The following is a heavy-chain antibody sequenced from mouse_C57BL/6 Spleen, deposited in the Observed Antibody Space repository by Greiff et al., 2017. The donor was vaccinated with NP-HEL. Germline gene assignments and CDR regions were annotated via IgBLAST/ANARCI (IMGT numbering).Heavy chain of an antibody. J-gene: IGHJ2*01. Sequence: VQLQQPGAELVRPGSSVKLSCKASGYTFTSYWMHWVKQRPIQGLEWIGNIDPSDSETHYNQKFKDKATLTVDKSSSTAYMQLSSLTSEDSAVYYCARDDYDGRGYFDYWGQGTTLTVSS. CDR2: IDPSDSET. D-gene: IGHD2-4*01. CDR3: ARDDYDGRGYFDY. V-gene: IGHV1-52*01. CDR1: GYTFTSYW.